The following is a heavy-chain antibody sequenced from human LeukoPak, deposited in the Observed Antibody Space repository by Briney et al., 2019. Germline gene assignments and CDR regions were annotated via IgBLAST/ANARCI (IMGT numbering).Heavy chain of an antibody. J-gene: IGHJ4*02. CDR1: GCIFHTYD. CDR3: AKGGGRGDYDLTGRFSTHFDS. D-gene: IGHD4-17*01. Sequence: GGSLRLSCAASGCIFHTYDMSWVRQAPGKGPVWVSGISGGATRTYYTDSVTGRFTISRDNSKNTLYLQMNSLRGEDTALYFCAKGGGRGDYDLTGRFSTHFDSWCQGTPVIVSS. V-gene: IGHV3-23*01. CDR2: ISGGATRT.